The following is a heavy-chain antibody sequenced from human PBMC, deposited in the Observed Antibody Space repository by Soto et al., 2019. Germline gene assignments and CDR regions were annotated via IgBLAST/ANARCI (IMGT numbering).Heavy chain of an antibody. D-gene: IGHD4-4*01. Sequence: EVQLVESGGGLVKPGGSLRLSCAASGFTFSSYSMNWVRQAPGKGLEWVSSISSSSSYIYYADSVKGRFTISRDNAKNSLYLQMNSLRAEDTAVYYCARSGTVTTPNDWFDPWGQGTLVTVSS. CDR3: ARSGTVTTPNDWFDP. J-gene: IGHJ5*02. V-gene: IGHV3-21*01. CDR2: ISSSSSYI. CDR1: GFTFSSYS.